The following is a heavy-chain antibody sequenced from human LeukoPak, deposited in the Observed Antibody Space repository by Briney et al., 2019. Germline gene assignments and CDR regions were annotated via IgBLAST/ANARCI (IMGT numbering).Heavy chain of an antibody. CDR3: ARDYGDYEFIE. CDR2: IHSSGST. D-gene: IGHD4-17*01. Sequence: SETLSLTCTVSGGSISSYYWSWSRQPPGKGLEWMGYIHSSGSTNYNPSPKSRITISADTSKNQFSLKLTSVTAADTAVYYCARDYGDYEFIEWGQGTLVTVSS. J-gene: IGHJ4*02. V-gene: IGHV4-59*01. CDR1: GGSISSYY.